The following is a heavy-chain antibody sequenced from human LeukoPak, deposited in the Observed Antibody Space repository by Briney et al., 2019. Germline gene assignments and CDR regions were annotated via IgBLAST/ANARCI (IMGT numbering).Heavy chain of an antibody. J-gene: IGHJ4*02. D-gene: IGHD5-12*01. CDR1: GYTLTELS. CDR3: ATGRWGSGYELQYDY. CDR2: FDPEDGET. V-gene: IGHV1-24*01. Sequence: ASVKVSCKVSGYTLTELSMHWVRQAPGKGLEWMGGFDPEDGETIYAQKFQGRVTMTEDTSTDTAYMEPSSLRSEDTAVYYCATGRWGSGYELQYDYWGQGTLVTVSS.